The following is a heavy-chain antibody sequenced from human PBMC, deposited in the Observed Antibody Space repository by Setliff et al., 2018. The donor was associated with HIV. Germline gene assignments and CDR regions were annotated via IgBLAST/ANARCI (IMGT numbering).Heavy chain of an antibody. CDR2: FFDSGTT. Sequence: SETLSLTCTVSGGSITSYYWNWIRQSPGKGLEWIGYFFDSGTTKYNPSVTSRVTISVDASKNQFFLQLISVTAADTAVYYCARQGGYNSPLMVWGQGKLVTVSS. V-gene: IGHV4-59*08. J-gene: IGHJ4*02. CDR1: GGSITSYY. D-gene: IGHD3-10*01. CDR3: ARQGGYNSPLMV.